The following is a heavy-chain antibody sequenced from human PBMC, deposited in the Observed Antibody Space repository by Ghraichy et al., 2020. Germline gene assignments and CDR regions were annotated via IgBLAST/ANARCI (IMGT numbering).Heavy chain of an antibody. Sequence: GVLRLSCAASGFTFSSYSMNWVRQAPGKGLEWVSSISSSSSYIYYADSVKGRFTISRDNAKNSLYLQMNSLRAEDTAVYYCARAGGFGDYVDSADDYWGQGTLVTVSS. CDR2: ISSSSSYI. D-gene: IGHD3-10*01. CDR3: ARAGGFGDYVDSADDY. J-gene: IGHJ4*02. CDR1: GFTFSSYS. V-gene: IGHV3-21*01.